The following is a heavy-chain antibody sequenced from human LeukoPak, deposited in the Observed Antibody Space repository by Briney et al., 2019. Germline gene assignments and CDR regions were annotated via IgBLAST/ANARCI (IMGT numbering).Heavy chain of an antibody. CDR1: GFTFSSYG. D-gene: IGHD1-20*01. CDR3: AREPFSITGNYCFDY. V-gene: IGHV3-33*01. Sequence: GGSLRLSCAASGFTFSSYGMHWVRQAPGKGLEWVALIWYDGSHKYYADSVKGRFTISRDNSKNTLYLQMNSLRAEDTAVYYCAREPFSITGNYCFDYWGQGTLVTVSS. CDR2: IWYDGSHK. J-gene: IGHJ4*02.